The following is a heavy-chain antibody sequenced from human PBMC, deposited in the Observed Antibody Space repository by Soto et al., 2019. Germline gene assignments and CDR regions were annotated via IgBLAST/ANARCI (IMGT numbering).Heavy chain of an antibody. CDR1: GFTFSTYA. J-gene: IGHJ5*02. V-gene: IGHV3-30*03. Sequence: QVQLVESGGGVVQPGRSLRLSCAASGFTFSTYAMHWVRQAPGKGLEWVARISYSGSSIYYADSVKGRFTISRDNSKNTLYLQMNSLRVEDTAVYYCASDSGCFSTSCLLKWCDPWGQGTLVTVSS. CDR3: ASDSGCFSTSCLLKWCDP. CDR2: ISYSGSSI. D-gene: IGHD2-2*01.